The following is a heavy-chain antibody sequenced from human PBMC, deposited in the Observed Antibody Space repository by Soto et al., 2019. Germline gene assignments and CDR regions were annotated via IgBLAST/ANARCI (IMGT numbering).Heavy chain of an antibody. CDR3: ARGYGDYVGYWYFDL. D-gene: IGHD4-17*01. Sequence: ESGGGVVQPGRSLRLSCAASGFTFSSYAMHWVRQAPGKGLEWVAVISYDGSNKYYADSVKGRFTTSRDNSKNTLYLQMNSLRAEDTAVYYCARGYGDYVGYWYFDLWGRGTLVTVSS. V-gene: IGHV3-30-3*01. J-gene: IGHJ2*01. CDR2: ISYDGSNK. CDR1: GFTFSSYA.